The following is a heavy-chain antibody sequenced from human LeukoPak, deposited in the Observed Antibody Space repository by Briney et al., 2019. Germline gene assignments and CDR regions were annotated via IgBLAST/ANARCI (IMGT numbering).Heavy chain of an antibody. Sequence: QPGRSLRLSCAASGFTFSSYAMHWVRQAPGKGLEWVAVISYDGSNKYYADSVKGRFTISRDNSKNTLYLQMNSLRAEDTAVYYCARGRQDTAMVTLFDYWGQGTLVTVSS. CDR3: ARGRQDTAMVTLFDY. D-gene: IGHD5-18*01. CDR2: ISYDGSNK. CDR1: GFTFSSYA. J-gene: IGHJ4*02. V-gene: IGHV3-30-3*01.